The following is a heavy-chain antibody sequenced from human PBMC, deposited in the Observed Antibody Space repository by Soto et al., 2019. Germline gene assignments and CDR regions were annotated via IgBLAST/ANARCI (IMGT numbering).Heavy chain of an antibody. CDR1: GFTFDDYA. V-gene: IGHV3-9*01. D-gene: IGHD1-20*01. J-gene: IGHJ6*03. CDR3: AKDTNNNHYYYYYMDV. Sequence: GGSLRLSCAASGFTFDDYAMHWVRQAPGKGLEWVSGISWNSGSIGYADSVKGRFTISRDNAKNSLYLQMNSLRAEDTALYYCAKDTNNNHYYYYYMDVWGKGTTVTVSS. CDR2: ISWNSGSI.